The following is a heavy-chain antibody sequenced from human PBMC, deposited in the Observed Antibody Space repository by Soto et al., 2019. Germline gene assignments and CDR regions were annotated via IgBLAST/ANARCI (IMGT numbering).Heavy chain of an antibody. J-gene: IGHJ6*02. V-gene: IGHV1-69*12. CDR3: AREEVSGPPGYGMDV. CDR2: SIPIFGTA. CDR1: GGTLTRYS. Sequence: QVQLVQSGAELRKPGSSVKVSCKFSGGTLTRYSINWVRQAPGQGLEWMGGSIPIFGTAIYAQKFQGRVTITADESTNSAYMELSSLTSEDTAVYYCAREEVSGPPGYGMDVWGQGTTLTVSS. D-gene: IGHD7-27*01.